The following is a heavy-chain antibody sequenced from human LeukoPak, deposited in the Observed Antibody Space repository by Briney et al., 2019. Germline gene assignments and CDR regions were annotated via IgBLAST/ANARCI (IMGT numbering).Heavy chain of an antibody. D-gene: IGHD2-2*01. CDR3: ARNVPAAAVGSAFDI. J-gene: IGHJ3*02. CDR2: IYYSGST. V-gene: IGHV4-59*01. CDR1: GGSISSYY. Sequence: SETLSLPCTVSGGSISSYYWSWLRQPPGKGLEWIGYIYYSGSTNSNSSLKSRVTLSVDTSKNQCSLKLSSVTAADTAVYYCARNVPAAAVGSAFDIWGQGTMVTVSS.